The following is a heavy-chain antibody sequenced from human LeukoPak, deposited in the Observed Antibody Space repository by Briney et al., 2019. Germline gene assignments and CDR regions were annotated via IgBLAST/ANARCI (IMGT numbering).Heavy chain of an antibody. CDR1: GFTFNNYL. CDR2: IQQDGNEK. CDR3: ARQGRLRRDLWFEP. V-gene: IGHV3-7*01. Sequence: PGGSLRLSCAASGFTFNNYLMGWVRQAPGKGLEWVANIQQDGNEKYYVDSVEGRFIISRDNAKNSLYLQMNSLRAEDTAVYYCARQGRLRRDLWFEPWGQGTLVTVSS. J-gene: IGHJ5*02. D-gene: IGHD2-21*01.